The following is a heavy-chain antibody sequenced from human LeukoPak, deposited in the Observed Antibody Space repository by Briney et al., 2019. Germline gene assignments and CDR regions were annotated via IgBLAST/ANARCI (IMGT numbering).Heavy chain of an antibody. CDR1: GFTYSNYA. V-gene: IGHV3-23*01. D-gene: IGHD3-22*01. J-gene: IGHJ3*02. CDR3: AKSWNYYDSSGDDALDI. Sequence: GGSLRLSCAASGFTYSNYAMNWVRQAPGKGLEWVSSISGSGGNTHYADSVKGRFTISRDNSKNTLYLQMNSLRVEDTAVYYCAKSWNYYDSSGDDALDIWGQGTMVTVSS. CDR2: ISGSGGNT.